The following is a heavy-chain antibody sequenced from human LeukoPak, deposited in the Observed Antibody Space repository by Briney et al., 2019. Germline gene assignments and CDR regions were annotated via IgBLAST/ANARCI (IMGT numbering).Heavy chain of an antibody. CDR3: ARARVAIPFDY. CDR2: IWYDGSNK. J-gene: IGHJ4*02. Sequence: GRSLRLSCAASGFTFSSYGMHWVRQAPGQGLEWVAVIWYDGSNKYYADSVKGRFTISRDNSKNTLYLQMNSLRAEDTAVYYCARARVAIPFDYWGQGTLVTVSS. D-gene: IGHD2-21*01. CDR1: GFTFSSYG. V-gene: IGHV3-33*01.